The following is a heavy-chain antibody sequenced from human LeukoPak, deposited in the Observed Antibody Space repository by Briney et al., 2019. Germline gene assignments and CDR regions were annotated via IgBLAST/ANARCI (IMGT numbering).Heavy chain of an antibody. D-gene: IGHD6-19*01. CDR3: APYSSGWYDGY. CDR2: ISSSSSSYT. J-gene: IGHJ4*02. CDR1: GFTFSSYS. V-gene: IGHV3-21*01. Sequence: GGSLRLSCAASGFTFSSYSMNWVRQAPGKGLEWVSSISSSSSSYTFYAGSVRGRFTISRDNAKNSLYLQMNSLRAEDTAVYYCAPYSSGWYDGYWGQGTLVTVSS.